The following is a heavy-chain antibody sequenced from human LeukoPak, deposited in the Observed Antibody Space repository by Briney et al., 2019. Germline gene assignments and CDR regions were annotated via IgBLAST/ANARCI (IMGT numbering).Heavy chain of an antibody. Sequence: ASVKVSCTASGFTFTTYAMNWVRQAPGQGLEWMGWINTNTGNPTFAQGFTGRFVFSLDTSVSTAYLQISSLKAEDTAVYYCARDRKWSGYDYYDSSGYYYLDAFDIWGRGTMVTVSS. CDR1: GFTFTTYA. CDR3: ARDRKWSGYDYYDSSGYYYLDAFDI. D-gene: IGHD3-22*01. V-gene: IGHV7-4-1*02. J-gene: IGHJ3*02. CDR2: INTNTGNP.